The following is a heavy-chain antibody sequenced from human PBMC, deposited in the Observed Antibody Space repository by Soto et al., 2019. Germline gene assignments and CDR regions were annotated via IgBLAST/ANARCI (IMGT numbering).Heavy chain of an antibody. J-gene: IGHJ5*02. Sequence: LSLTCDVSGGSISSRDWWTWVRQAPGKGLEWIGKIYHGGGTNYSPSLKSRVTMSIDKSRKSFSLDLSSVTAADTAVYYCTRDASRDSSARGWFDPWGPGTLVTVS. CDR1: GGSISSRDW. CDR2: IYHGGGT. CDR3: TRDASRDSSARGWFDP. V-gene: IGHV4-4*02. D-gene: IGHD6-13*01.